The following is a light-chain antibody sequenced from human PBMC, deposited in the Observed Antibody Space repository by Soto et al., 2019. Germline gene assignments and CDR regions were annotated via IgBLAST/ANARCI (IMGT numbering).Light chain of an antibody. Sequence: QSVLTQPPSVSGAPGQRITISCTGTSSNNGAGYDVHWYQQLPGTAPKLLIYGNSNRPSGVPDRFSGSKSGTSASLAITGLQAEDEADYYCQSYDSSLSGYVVFGGGTKLTVL. CDR3: QSYDSSLSGYVV. V-gene: IGLV1-40*01. J-gene: IGLJ2*01. CDR2: GNS. CDR1: SSNNGAGYD.